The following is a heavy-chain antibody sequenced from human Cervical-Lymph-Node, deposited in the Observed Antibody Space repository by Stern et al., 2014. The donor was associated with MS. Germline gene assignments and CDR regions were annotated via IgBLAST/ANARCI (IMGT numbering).Heavy chain of an antibody. D-gene: IGHD3-16*01. CDR2: IHTDTGDP. CDR1: GYPFISYA. J-gene: IGHJ4*02. Sequence: QVQLVQSGSELKKAGASVKISCKASGYPFISYAMNWVRQAPGQGLEWMGRIHTDTGDPTYAQGFTGRFVFSLDTSVSTAYLQINNLKAEDTAIYFCTSLVWGSYRGDYWGQGTLVSVSS. CDR3: TSLVWGSYRGDY. V-gene: IGHV7-4-1*02.